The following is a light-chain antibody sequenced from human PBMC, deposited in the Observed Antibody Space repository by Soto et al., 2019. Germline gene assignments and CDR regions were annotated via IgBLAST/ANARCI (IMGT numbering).Light chain of an antibody. Sequence: DTVVSQSPLSLPVSPGEPASISCRSSQSLLHSNGYNYLEWYVQKPVQSPQLLVYLGSTRASGVSGRFSGSGSGTDFTLKISRVEAEDVGVYYCMQSLQAPPFTFGQGTKLEI. V-gene: IGKV2-28*01. J-gene: IGKJ2*01. CDR3: MQSLQAPPFT. CDR1: QSLLHSNGYNY. CDR2: LGS.